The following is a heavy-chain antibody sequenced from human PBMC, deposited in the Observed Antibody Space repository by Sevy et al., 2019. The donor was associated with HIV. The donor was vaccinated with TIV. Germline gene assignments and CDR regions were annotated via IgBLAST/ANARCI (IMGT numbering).Heavy chain of an antibody. J-gene: IGHJ4*02. CDR2: ISSGSTYT. CDR3: ARDPRNYAGQYFDY. D-gene: IGHD1-7*01. Sequence: GGSLRLSCAASGFTFSDYYMSWIRQAPGKGLEWVSDISSGSTYTKYADSVKGRFTISRDNAKNSLYLEMNGLSVEETAIFYCARDPRNYAGQYFDYWGQGTLVTVSS. V-gene: IGHV3-11*06. CDR1: GFTFSDYY.